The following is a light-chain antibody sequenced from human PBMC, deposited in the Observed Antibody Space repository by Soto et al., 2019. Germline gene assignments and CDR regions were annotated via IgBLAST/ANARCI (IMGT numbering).Light chain of an antibody. J-gene: IGLJ2*01. Sequence: QSALTQPASVSGSPGQSITISCTGTSSDVGRYNYVSWYQQHPGKAPKLMIYGVSNRPSGVSNRFSGSKSGNTASLTISGLQAEDESDYYCSAYTSSPTVLFGGGTKLTVL. CDR2: GVS. CDR1: SSDVGRYNY. CDR3: SAYTSSPTVL. V-gene: IGLV2-14*03.